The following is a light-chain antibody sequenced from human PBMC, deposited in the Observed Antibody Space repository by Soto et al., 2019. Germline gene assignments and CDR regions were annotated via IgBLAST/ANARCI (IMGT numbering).Light chain of an antibody. Sequence: EIVLTQSPGTLSLSPGERATLSCRASQSVDSRFLAWYQQKPGQAPRLLMYGASTRATGIPDRFSGSGSGTDFNLSISRLEPEDFAVYYCQQYDSSRTFGQGTKVEMK. V-gene: IGKV3-20*01. CDR3: QQYDSSRT. CDR1: QSVDSRF. CDR2: GAS. J-gene: IGKJ1*01.